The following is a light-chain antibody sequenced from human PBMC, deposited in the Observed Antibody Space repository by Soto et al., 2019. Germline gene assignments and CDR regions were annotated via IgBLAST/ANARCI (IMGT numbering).Light chain of an antibody. Sequence: QSVLTQPPSVSGAPGHRVTISCTGSSSNIGAGYDVHWYQQLPGTAPKLLIYGNSNRPSGVPDRFSGSKSGTSASLAITGLQAEDEADYYRQSYDSSLSADYVFGTGTKVTVL. CDR3: QSYDSSLSADYV. V-gene: IGLV1-40*01. CDR1: SSNIGAGYD. J-gene: IGLJ1*01. CDR2: GNS.